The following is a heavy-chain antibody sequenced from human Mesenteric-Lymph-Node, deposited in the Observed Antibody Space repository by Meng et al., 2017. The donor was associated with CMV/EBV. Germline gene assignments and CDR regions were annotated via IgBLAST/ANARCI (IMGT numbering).Heavy chain of an antibody. J-gene: IGHJ2*01. D-gene: IGHD5-18*01. CDR2: ISDSGST. CDR1: GDSISGGDYF. CDR3: ARVSTPMGAWFFDL. V-gene: IGHV4-30-4*08. Sequence: GDSISGGDYFWGWIRQSPGKGLEWIGYISDSGSTYYKPSLKSRATISLSTSKNHLSLRLGSVTAADAAIYYCARVSTPMGAWFFDLWGRGTLVTVSS.